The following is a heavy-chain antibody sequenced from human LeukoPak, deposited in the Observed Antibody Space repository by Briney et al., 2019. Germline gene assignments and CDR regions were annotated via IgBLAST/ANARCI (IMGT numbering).Heavy chain of an antibody. CDR1: GFTFSSYA. CDR2: LIGGGARP. D-gene: IGHD6-19*01. J-gene: IGHJ4*02. Sequence: GGALRLSCAASGFTFSSYAMSRVRQAPGKGREGLSALIGGGARPHYAHSVTGRFIISRDNSQNTLYLEMNSLSADDTAVYYCAKDRSLAVDQLDYWGQGTLVTVSS. CDR3: AKDRSLAVDQLDY. V-gene: IGHV3-23*01.